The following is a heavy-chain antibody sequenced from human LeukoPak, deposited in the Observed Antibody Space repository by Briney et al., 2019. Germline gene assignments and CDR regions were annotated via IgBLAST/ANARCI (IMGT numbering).Heavy chain of an antibody. J-gene: IGHJ4*02. CDR1: GGSISSGDYY. V-gene: IGHV4-30-4*01. CDR2: ISLSGST. CDR3: ASYRGVTTLDY. D-gene: IGHD4-17*01. Sequence: KPSETLSLTCTVSGGSISSGDYYWRWIRQPPGQGLEWIGYISLSGSTYYNPSLKSRVTISVDTSKNQFSLKLSSVTAADTAVYYCASYRGVTTLDYWGQGTLVTVSS.